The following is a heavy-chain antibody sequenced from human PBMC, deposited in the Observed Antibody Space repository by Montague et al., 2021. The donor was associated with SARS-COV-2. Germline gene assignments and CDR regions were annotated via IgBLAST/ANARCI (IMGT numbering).Heavy chain of an antibody. D-gene: IGHD2-2*01. CDR2: NHYRRSK. J-gene: IGHJ3*01. CDR3: ATERVVVLVARTLVAFDL. CDR1: GGSISSSYY. Sequence: SETLSLTCIVSGGSISSSYYWGWIRQPPGKGLEWIGSNHYRRSKYYNSPLKSRVIISVDTSKNQFTLKLTFVTAAYTAMYYCATERVVVLVARTLVAFDLWGQGTMVTVSS. V-gene: IGHV4-39*06.